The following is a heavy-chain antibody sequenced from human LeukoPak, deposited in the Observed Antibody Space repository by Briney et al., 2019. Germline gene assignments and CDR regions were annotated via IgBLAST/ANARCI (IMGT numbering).Heavy chain of an antibody. D-gene: IGHD4-17*01. J-gene: IGHJ4*02. V-gene: IGHV3-30*03. CDR2: ISYDGSNK. CDR1: GFTFSSYG. CDR3: AREGLDYGDYEVY. Sequence: GGSLRLSCAASGFTFSSYGMHWVRQAPGKGLEWVAVISYDGSNKYYADSVKGRFTISRDNSKNTLYLQMNSLRAEDTAVYYCAREGLDYGDYEVYWGQGTLVTVSS.